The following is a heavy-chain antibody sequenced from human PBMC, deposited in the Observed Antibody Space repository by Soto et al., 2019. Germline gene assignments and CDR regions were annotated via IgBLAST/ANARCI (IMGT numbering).Heavy chain of an antibody. CDR2: IKQDGSEK. D-gene: IGHD2-15*01. CDR3: ARGGTLGYCSGGSCYSDY. Sequence: PGGSLRLSCAASGFTFSSYWMSWVRQAPGKGLEWVANIKQDGSEKYYVDSVKGRFTISRDNAKNSLYLQMNSLRAEDTAVYYCARGGTLGYCSGGSCYSDYWGQGTLVTVSS. V-gene: IGHV3-7*05. CDR1: GFTFSSYW. J-gene: IGHJ4*02.